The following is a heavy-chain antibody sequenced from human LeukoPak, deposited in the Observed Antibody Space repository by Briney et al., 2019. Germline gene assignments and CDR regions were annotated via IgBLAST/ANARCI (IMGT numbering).Heavy chain of an antibody. CDR1: GGSISSSNW. V-gene: IGHV4-4*02. J-gene: IGHJ3*02. Sequence: SETLSLTCAVSGGSISSSNWWSWVRQPPGKGLEWIGEIYHSGSTNYNPSLKSRVTISVDKSKNQSSLKLSSVTAADTAVYYCARDLGYYYDSSGENAFDIWGQGTMVTVSS. CDR2: IYHSGST. D-gene: IGHD3-22*01. CDR3: ARDLGYYYDSSGENAFDI.